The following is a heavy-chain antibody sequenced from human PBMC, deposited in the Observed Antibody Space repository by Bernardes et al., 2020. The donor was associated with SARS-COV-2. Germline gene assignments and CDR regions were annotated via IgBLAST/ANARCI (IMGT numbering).Heavy chain of an antibody. J-gene: IGHJ4*02. Sequence: GGSLRLSCTASGFTFGDYAMSWFRQAPGKGLEWVGFIRSKAYGGTTEYAASVKGRFIISRDDSKSIAYLQMNSLKTEDTAVYYCTSYVVGDPEDYWGQGTLVTVSS. CDR1: GFTFGDYA. V-gene: IGHV3-49*03. CDR3: TSYVVGDPEDY. D-gene: IGHD1-26*01. CDR2: IRSKAYGGTT.